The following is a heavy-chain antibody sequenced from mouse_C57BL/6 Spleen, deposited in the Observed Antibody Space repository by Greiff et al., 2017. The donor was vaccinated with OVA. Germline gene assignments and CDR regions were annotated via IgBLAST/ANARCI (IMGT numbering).Heavy chain of an antibody. V-gene: IGHV5-17*01. CDR1: GFTFSDYG. J-gene: IGHJ1*03. Sequence: EVKLVESGGGLVKPGGSLKLSCAASGFTFSDYGMHWVRQAPEKGLEWVAYISSGSSSIYYADTVKGRFTISRDNAKNTLFLQMTSLRSEDTAMYYCASRGANGDAQGYLDVWGTGTTVTVSS. CDR2: ISSGSSSI. CDR3: ASRGANGDAQGYLDV. D-gene: IGHD4-1*01.